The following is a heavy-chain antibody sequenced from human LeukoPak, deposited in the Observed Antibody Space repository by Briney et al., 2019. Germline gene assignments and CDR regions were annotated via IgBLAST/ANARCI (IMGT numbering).Heavy chain of an antibody. J-gene: IGHJ4*02. V-gene: IGHV4-38-2*02. Sequence: SETLSLTCTVSGYSISSGYYWGWIRQPPGKGLEWIGSIYHSGSTYYNPSLKSRVTISVDTSKNQFSLKLSSVTAADTAVYYCAGVGSVTEGGDYWGQGTLVTVSS. CDR3: AGVGSVTEGGDY. CDR2: IYHSGST. D-gene: IGHD4-11*01. CDR1: GYSISSGYY.